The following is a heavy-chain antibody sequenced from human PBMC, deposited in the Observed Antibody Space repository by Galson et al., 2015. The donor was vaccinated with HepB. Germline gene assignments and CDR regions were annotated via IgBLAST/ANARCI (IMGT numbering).Heavy chain of an antibody. J-gene: IGHJ3*01. CDR2: INWNGQST. V-gene: IGHV3-20*04. CDR3: VRAGGDYSSDAFDV. Sequence: SLRLSCAASGFDFTEYGMGWVRHAPGKGLEWVSGINWNGQSTGYGDSVKGRFTISRDNAKNSLHLQMNSLGAEDTALYYCVRAGGDYSSDAFDVWGRGTLVTVSA. D-gene: IGHD4-17*01. CDR1: GFDFTEYG.